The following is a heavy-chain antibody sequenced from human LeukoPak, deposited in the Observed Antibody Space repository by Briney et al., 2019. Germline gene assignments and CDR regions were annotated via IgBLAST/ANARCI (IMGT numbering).Heavy chain of an antibody. CDR2: INGDGSSI. V-gene: IGHV3-74*01. D-gene: IGHD3-16*01. Sequence: TGGSLRLSCAASGFTFSSYWMHWVRQAPGKGLVWVSRINGDGSSISYADSVKGRFTISRDNAKNTLYLQMNSLRAEDTAVYHCARDLSYGLDYWGQGTLVTVSS. CDR3: ARDLSYGLDY. J-gene: IGHJ4*02. CDR1: GFTFSSYW.